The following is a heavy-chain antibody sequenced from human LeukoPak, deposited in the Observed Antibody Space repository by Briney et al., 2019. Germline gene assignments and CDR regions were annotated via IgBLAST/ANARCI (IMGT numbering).Heavy chain of an antibody. CDR1: GYTFTTHN. CDR2: MSPNSGDT. J-gene: IGHJ4*02. D-gene: IGHD7-27*01. CDR3: VRTPPNWGFDY. V-gene: IGHV1-8*01. Sequence: ASVKVSCKASGYTFTTHNINWVRQATGQGLEWLGWMSPNSGDTGYAQKFQGRVTMTSDSSISTAYMELSSLRSEDTAIYYCVRTPPNWGFDYWGQGTLVTVSS.